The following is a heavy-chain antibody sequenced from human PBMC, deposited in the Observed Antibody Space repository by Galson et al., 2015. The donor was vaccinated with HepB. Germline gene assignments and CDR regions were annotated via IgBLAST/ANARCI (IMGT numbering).Heavy chain of an antibody. CDR1: GFTFSNYA. V-gene: IGHV3-23*01. J-gene: IGHJ5*02. CDR3: ARSTLLTTLNP. D-gene: IGHD4-17*01. Sequence: SLRLSCATSGFTFSNYAMYWVRQAPGKGLEWVSGISGSGGSTYYVDSVKGRFTISRDNSKNTLFLQMDSLRTGDTAIYYCARSTLLTTLNPRGQETLVTVSS. CDR2: ISGSGGST.